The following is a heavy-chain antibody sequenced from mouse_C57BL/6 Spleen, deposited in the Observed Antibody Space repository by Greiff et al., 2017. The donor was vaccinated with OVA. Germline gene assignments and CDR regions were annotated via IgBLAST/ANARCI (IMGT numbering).Heavy chain of an antibody. V-gene: IGHV1-50*01. CDR1: GYTFTSYW. Sequence: VQLQQPGAELVKPGASVTLSCKASGYTFTSYWLQWVKQRPGQGLEWIGEIDPSDSYTNYNQTFKGKATLTVDTSSSTAYMQLSSLTSEDSAVYYCAREDGTGFAYWGQGTLVTVSA. D-gene: IGHD4-1*01. J-gene: IGHJ3*01. CDR2: IDPSDSYT. CDR3: AREDGTGFAY.